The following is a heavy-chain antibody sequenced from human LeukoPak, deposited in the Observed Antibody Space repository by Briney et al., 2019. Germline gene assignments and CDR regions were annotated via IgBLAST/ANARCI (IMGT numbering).Heavy chain of an antibody. D-gene: IGHD3-10*01. V-gene: IGHV1-46*01. CDR2: INPNRGST. J-gene: IGHJ6*03. CDR3: ARVVHVAGSGSCYAYYYYYYMDV. CDR1: GYTFTSYY. Sequence: GASVKVSCKASGYTFTSYYMYWVRQAPGQGLEWMGIINPNRGSTSYAQKFQGRVTMTRNTSISTAYMELSSLRSEDTAVYYCARVVHVAGSGSCYAYYYYYYMDVWGKGTTVTISS.